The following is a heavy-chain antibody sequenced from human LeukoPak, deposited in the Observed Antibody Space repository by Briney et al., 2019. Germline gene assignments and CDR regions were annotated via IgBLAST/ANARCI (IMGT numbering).Heavy chain of an antibody. J-gene: IGHJ4*02. D-gene: IGHD2-21*01. V-gene: IGHV4-38-2*02. CDR3: ARNIFPSDY. Sequence: SETLSLTCTVSGYSISSGYYWGWIRQPPGERLEWIGSVYHSGASYYNPSLKSRVTISVDTSKNQFSLKLSSVTAADTAVYYCARNIFPSDYWGQGTLVTVSS. CDR1: GYSISSGYY. CDR2: VYHSGAS.